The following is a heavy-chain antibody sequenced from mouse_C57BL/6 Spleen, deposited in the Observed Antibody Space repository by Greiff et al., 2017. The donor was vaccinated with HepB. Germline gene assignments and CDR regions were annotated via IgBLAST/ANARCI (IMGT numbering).Heavy chain of an antibody. CDR3: AMDPTTGDWYCDD. CDR1: GFTFSSYA. V-gene: IGHV5-4*01. J-gene: IGHJ1*03. CDR2: ISDGGSYT. D-gene: IGHD6-1*01. Sequence: VQLKESGGGLVKPGGSLKLSCAASGFTFSSYAMSWVRQTPEKRLEWVATISDGGSYTYYPDNVKGRFTISRDNAKNNLYLQMSHLKSEDTAMYDSAMDPTTGDWYCDDWGTGTTVTVSS.